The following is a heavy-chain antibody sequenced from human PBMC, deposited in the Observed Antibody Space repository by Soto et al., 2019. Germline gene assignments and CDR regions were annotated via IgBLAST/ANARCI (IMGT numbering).Heavy chain of an antibody. CDR3: ARHLCSSGNCYAFDF. V-gene: IGHV4-59*08. J-gene: IGHJ4*02. CDR2: IFHSGTT. Sequence: SETLSLTCTVSDGSITGYYWSWIRQPPGKELEWIGYIFHSGTTKYNPSLKSRLTISVDTSKNQFSLNLGSAAAADTAVYYCARHLCSSGNCYAFDFWGQGTLVTVSS. D-gene: IGHD2-15*01. CDR1: DGSITGYY.